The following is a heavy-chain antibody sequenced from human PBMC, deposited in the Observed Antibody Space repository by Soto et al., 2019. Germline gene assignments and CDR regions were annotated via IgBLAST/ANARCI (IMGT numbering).Heavy chain of an antibody. CDR3: AKDAIRDVDVFDV. CDR1: GFTFDDYA. CDR2: ISWNSGSI. D-gene: IGHD2-21*01. V-gene: IGHV3-9*01. J-gene: IGHJ3*01. Sequence: HPGGSLRLSCAASGFTFDDYAMPWVRQAPGKGLEWVSGISWNSGSIDYADSVKGRFTISRDNAKTSLYLQMNSLRAEDTALYFCAKDAIRDVDVFDVWGQGTMVTVSS.